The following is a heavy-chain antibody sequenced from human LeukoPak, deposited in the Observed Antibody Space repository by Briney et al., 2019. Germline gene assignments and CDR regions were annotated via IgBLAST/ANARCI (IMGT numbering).Heavy chain of an antibody. V-gene: IGHV4-4*07. Sequence: KPSETLSLTCTVSGGSISTYYWSWIRQPAGKGLEWIGRIYSSGSTNYNPSLESRVTMSVETSQNQFSLTLSSVTAADTAVYYCVRESLVVFPYWFDRWGQGTLVTVSS. CDR2: IYSSGST. J-gene: IGHJ5*02. CDR3: VRESLVVFPYWFDR. CDR1: GGSISTYY. D-gene: IGHD2-2*01.